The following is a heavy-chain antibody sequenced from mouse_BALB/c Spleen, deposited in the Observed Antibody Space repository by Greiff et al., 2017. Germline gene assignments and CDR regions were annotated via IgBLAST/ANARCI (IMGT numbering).Heavy chain of an antibody. CDR3: ARQYYGSSRYWYFDV. CDR1: GFTFSSYT. CDR2: ISNGGGST. J-gene: IGHJ1*01. Sequence: DVMLVESGGGLVQPGGSLKLSCAASGFTFSSYTMSWVRQTPEKRLEWVAYISNGGGSTYYPDTVKGRFTISRDNAKNTLYLQMSSLKSEDTAMYYCARQYYGSSRYWYFDVWGAGTTVTVAS. D-gene: IGHD1-1*01. V-gene: IGHV5-12-2*01.